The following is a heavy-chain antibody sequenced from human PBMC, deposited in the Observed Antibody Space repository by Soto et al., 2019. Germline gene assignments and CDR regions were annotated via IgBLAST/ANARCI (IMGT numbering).Heavy chain of an antibody. D-gene: IGHD3-10*01. Sequence: EVQLLESGGGLVQPGGSLRLSCAASGFTFSSYAMSWVRQAPGKGLEWVSAISGSGGSTYYADSVKGRFTISRDNSKNTMYLQMNSLRAEDTAVYYCANEGGNPRRITMVRGVNHITYDYWGQGTLVTVSS. V-gene: IGHV3-23*01. CDR3: ANEGGNPRRITMVRGVNHITYDY. J-gene: IGHJ4*02. CDR1: GFTFSSYA. CDR2: ISGSGGST.